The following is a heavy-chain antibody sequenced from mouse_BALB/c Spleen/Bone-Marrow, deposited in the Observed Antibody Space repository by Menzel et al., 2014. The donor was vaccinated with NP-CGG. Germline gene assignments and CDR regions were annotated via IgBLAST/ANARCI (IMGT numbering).Heavy chain of an antibody. Sequence: DVKLQESGPGLVKPSQSLSLTCSVTGYSITSGYYWNWIRQFPGNKLEWMGYISYDGSNNYNPSLKNRIPITRDTSKNQFFLKLNPVTTEDTATYYCARARFDSAFAYWGQGTLVTVSA. V-gene: IGHV3-6*02. CDR2: ISYDGSN. CDR1: GYSITSGYY. J-gene: IGHJ3*01. CDR3: ARARFDSAFAY. D-gene: IGHD2-4*01.